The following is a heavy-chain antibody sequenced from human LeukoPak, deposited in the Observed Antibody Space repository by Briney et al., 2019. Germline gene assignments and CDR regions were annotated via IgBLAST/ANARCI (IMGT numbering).Heavy chain of an antibody. J-gene: IGHJ4*02. D-gene: IGHD1-14*01. CDR1: GYTFTSYD. CDR2: INPISGNT. CDR3: ARTGGLTTIDY. Sequence: ASVNVSCKASGYTFTSYDINWVRQAPGQGLEWMGWINPISGNTGYAQKFQGRVTMTRSTSISTAYMELRSLRSDDTAVYYCARTGGLTTIDYWGQGTLVTVSS. V-gene: IGHV1-8*01.